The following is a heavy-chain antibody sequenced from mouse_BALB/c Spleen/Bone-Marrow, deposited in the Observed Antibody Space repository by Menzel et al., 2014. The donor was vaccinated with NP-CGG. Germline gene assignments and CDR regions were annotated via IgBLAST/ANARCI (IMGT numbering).Heavy chain of an antibody. CDR2: IYPGDGET. Sequence: VKLQESGAELVRPGSSVKISCKASGYPFSSYWMSWVKQRPGQGLEWIGQIYPGDGETNYNGKFKGNATLTADKSSSTAYKQLISLTSEDSAVYFCARKYGDYWGQGTTLTVSS. CDR1: GYPFSSYW. D-gene: IGHD2-10*02. CDR3: ARKYGDY. J-gene: IGHJ2*01. V-gene: IGHV1-80*01.